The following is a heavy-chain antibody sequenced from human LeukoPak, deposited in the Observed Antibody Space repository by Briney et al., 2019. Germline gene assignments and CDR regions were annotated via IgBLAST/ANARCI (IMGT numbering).Heavy chain of an antibody. J-gene: IGHJ5*02. CDR3: TKKPVRGFGWFDP. Sequence: GGSLRLSCAASGFTFSSYAMSWVRQAPGKGLEWVSAISGSGGSTYYADSVKGRFTISRDNSKNTLYLQMNSLRAEDRAVYYCTKKPVRGFGWFDPWGQGTLVTVSS. D-gene: IGHD3-10*01. CDR1: GFTFSSYA. CDR2: ISGSGGST. V-gene: IGHV3-23*01.